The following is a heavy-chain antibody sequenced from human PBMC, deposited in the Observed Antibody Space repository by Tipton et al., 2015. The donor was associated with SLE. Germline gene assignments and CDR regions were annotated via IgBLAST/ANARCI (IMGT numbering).Heavy chain of an antibody. CDR3: AAASPYSSSAGDFQH. CDR2: IYNNGST. J-gene: IGHJ1*01. D-gene: IGHD6-6*01. Sequence: TLSLTCTVSGGSISSHYWSWIRQPPGKGLEWIGVIYNNGSTNYNPSLKSRVTISVDTSKNQFSLKLTSVTAADTAVYYCAAASPYSSSAGDFQHWGQGTLVTVSS. V-gene: IGHV4-4*09. CDR1: GGSISSHY.